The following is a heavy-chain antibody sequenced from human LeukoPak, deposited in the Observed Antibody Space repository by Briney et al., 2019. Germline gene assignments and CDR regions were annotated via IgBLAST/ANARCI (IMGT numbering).Heavy chain of an antibody. D-gene: IGHD2-8*01. CDR3: ARRLRWSGYLDY. CDR1: GFTFSSYG. CDR2: IWYDGSNK. V-gene: IGHV3-33*08. Sequence: AGGSLRLSCAASGFTFSSYGMHWVRQAPGKGLEWVAVIWYDGSNKYYADSVKGRFTISRDNSKNTLYLQMNSLRAEDTAVYYCARRLRWSGYLDYWGQGTLVTVSS. J-gene: IGHJ4*02.